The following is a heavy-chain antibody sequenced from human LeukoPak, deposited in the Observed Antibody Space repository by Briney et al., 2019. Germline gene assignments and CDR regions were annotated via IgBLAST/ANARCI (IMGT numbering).Heavy chain of an antibody. D-gene: IGHD6-13*01. V-gene: IGHV3-23*01. J-gene: IGHJ3*02. CDR2: ITGSGGST. CDR3: AKSSVYSSSWYNDAFDI. CDR1: GFTFSSYS. Sequence: GVSLRLSCAASGFTFSSYSMSWVGQAPVKWLQWVSPITGSGGSTYYADSVKGRFTISRDNSKNTLYLQMNSLRAEDTAVYYCAKSSVYSSSWYNDAFDIWGQGTMVTVSS.